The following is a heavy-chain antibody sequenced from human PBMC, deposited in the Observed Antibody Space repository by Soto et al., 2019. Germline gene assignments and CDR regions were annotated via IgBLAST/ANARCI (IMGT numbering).Heavy chain of an antibody. V-gene: IGHV1-69*13. CDR2: IIPIFGTA. CDR1: GGTFSSYA. Sequence: SVEVSCKASGGTFSSYAISWVRQAPGQGLEWMGGIIPIFGTANYAQKFQGRVTITADESTSTAYMELSSLRSEDTAVYYCARGTTGTTNWFDPWGQGTLVTVSS. J-gene: IGHJ5*02. CDR3: ARGTTGTTNWFDP. D-gene: IGHD1-1*01.